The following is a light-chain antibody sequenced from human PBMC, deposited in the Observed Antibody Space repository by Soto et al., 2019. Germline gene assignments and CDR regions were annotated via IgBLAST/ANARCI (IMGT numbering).Light chain of an antibody. CDR2: EVS. V-gene: IGLV2-14*01. CDR3: SSYTSSSTLV. Sequence: QSALTQPASVSGSPGQSITISCTGTSSDIGGYNYVSWYQHHPGRAPKLMIYEVSNRPSGISSRFSGSKSGNTASLTISGLQAEDEAAYYCSSYTSSSTLVFGGGTKL. J-gene: IGLJ2*01. CDR1: SSDIGGYNY.